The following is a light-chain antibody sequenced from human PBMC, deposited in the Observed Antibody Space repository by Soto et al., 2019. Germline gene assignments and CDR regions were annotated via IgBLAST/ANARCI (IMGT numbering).Light chain of an antibody. J-gene: IGKJ5*01. CDR3: QQRSNWPPIT. CDR2: DAS. V-gene: IGKV3-11*01. CDR1: QSVSSD. Sequence: EIVLTQSPGTLSLSPGEGATLSCRASQSVSSDLAWYQQKPGQAPRLLIYDASNRATGIPARFSGSGSGTDFTLTISSLEAEDFAVYYCQQRSNWPPITFGQGTRL.